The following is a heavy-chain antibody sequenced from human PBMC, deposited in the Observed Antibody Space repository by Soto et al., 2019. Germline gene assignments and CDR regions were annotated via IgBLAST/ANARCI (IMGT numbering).Heavy chain of an antibody. V-gene: IGHV1-69*01. D-gene: IGHD6-19*01. CDR1: GGTFITYA. J-gene: IGHJ4*02. Sequence: QVQLEQSGAEVKQPGSSVRVSCKTSGGTFITYAINWVRQAPGQGLEWMGAIIPLFGTADYSQKFQGRVTITADESTSTAYMELSSLRSDDTAVYFCARPKGTYSSGYYYFDFWGQGTLVTVSS. CDR3: ARPKGTYSSGYYYFDF. CDR2: IIPLFGTA.